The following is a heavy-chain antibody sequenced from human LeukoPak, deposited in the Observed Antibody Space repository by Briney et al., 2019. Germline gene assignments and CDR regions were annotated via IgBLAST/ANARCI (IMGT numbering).Heavy chain of an antibody. V-gene: IGHV3-74*01. J-gene: IGHJ4*02. D-gene: IGHD3-3*01. CDR2: IDNDGSLT. Sequence: PGGSLRLSCAVSGFTLRRYWMHWVRQVPGEGLGWVSQIDNDGSLTNYADSVKGRFPISRDNAKNTVYLQMSGLRLDDTAVNFFVRDDPGVGIDQWGQGTQATVSS. CDR3: VRDDPGVGIDQ. CDR1: GFTLRRYW.